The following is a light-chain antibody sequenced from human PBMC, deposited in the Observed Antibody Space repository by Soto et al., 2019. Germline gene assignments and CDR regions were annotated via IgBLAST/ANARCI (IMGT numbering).Light chain of an antibody. CDR1: SSNIGGNT. CDR3: AAWDDSLNGYV. J-gene: IGLJ1*01. Sequence: VLTQSPSASGTPGQRVTISCSEGSSNIGGNTVNWYQQLPGTAPKLLIYSNNQRPSGVPDRFSGSKSGTSASLAISGLQSEDEADYYCAAWDDSLNGYVFGTGTKVTVL. CDR2: SNN. V-gene: IGLV1-44*01.